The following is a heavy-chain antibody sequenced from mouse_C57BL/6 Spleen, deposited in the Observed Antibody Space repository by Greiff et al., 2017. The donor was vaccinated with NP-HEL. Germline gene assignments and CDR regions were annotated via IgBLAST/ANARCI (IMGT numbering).Heavy chain of an antibody. D-gene: IGHD1-1*01. J-gene: IGHJ2*01. CDR1: GFSLTSYG. V-gene: IGHV2-2*01. Sequence: VKLMESGPGLVQPSQSLSITCTVSGFSLTSYGVHWVRQSPGKGLEWLGVIWSGGSTDYNAAFISRLSISKDNSKSQVFFKMTSLQADDTAIYSCARGGLRAYFDYWGQGTTLTVSS. CDR2: IWSGGST. CDR3: ARGGLRAYFDY.